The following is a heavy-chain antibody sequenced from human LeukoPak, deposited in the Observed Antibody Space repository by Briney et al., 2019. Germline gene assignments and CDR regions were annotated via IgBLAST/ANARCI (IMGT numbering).Heavy chain of an antibody. CDR1: GGTFSSYA. D-gene: IGHD6-19*01. V-gene: IGHV1-69*13. Sequence: GASVNVSCKASGGTFSSYAISWVRQAPGQGLEWIGGIIPIFGTANYAQKFQGRVTITADESTSTAYMELGSLRSEDTAVYYCARGQPLGPYSAVAGTYQLLDYWGQGTLVTVSS. CDR3: ARGQPLGPYSAVAGTYQLLDY. J-gene: IGHJ4*02. CDR2: IIPIFGTA.